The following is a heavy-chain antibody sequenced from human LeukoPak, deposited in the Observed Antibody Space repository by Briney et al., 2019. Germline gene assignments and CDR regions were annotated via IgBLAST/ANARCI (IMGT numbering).Heavy chain of an antibody. CDR3: AIRLGYCSGGSCYHQNWFDP. CDR1: GGTFSSYA. CDR2: IIPIFGTA. Sequence: SVKVSCKASGGTFSSYAISWVRQAPGQGLEWMGGIIPIFGTANYAQKFQGRVTITADESTSTAYMELSSLRSEDTAVYYCAIRLGYCSGGSCYHQNWFDPWGQGTLVTVSS. J-gene: IGHJ5*02. V-gene: IGHV1-69*13. D-gene: IGHD2-15*01.